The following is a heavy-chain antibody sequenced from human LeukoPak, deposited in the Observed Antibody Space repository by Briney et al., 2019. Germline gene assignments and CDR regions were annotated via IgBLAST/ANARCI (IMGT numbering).Heavy chain of an antibody. CDR1: GGTFSNAA. Sequence: GASVKVSCKASGGTFSNAASSGVRQAPGQGLEWMGGIIPIFGTANYAQRFQGRVTITADESTTTAYMEVSSLRSEDTAVYYCARGEVPPHYFDSWGQGTLVTVSS. J-gene: IGHJ4*02. CDR2: IIPIFGTA. CDR3: ARGEVPPHYFDS. V-gene: IGHV1-69*13.